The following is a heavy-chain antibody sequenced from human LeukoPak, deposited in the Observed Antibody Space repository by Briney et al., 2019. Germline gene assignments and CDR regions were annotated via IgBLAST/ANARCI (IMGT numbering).Heavy chain of an antibody. CDR1: VGLFSGYY. V-gene: IGHV4-34*01. CDR2: INHRRTT. D-gene: IGHD5-12*01. J-gene: IGHJ5*02. CDR3: ARVDIVTTNWFDP. Sequence: SVTLSLMCVVYVGLFSGYYWTWTRQPSGKGLECIREINHRRTTTYNPSLKSRVAISVVTPKNQFSLKLNSVTAADTAVYYCARVDIVTTNWFDPWGQKTLVTVSS.